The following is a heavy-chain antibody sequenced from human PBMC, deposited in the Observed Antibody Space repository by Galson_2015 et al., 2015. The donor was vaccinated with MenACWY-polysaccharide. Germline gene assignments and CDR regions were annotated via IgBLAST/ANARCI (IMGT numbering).Heavy chain of an antibody. D-gene: IGHD3-3*01. Sequence: SLRLSCAASGFTFTSYAMSWVRQAPGKGLEWVSTIGGSGSNTHYADSVKGRFTISRDNSKNTLYLQMNSLRAEDTAVYYCAKDSTDFWSVAGRFDHWGQGTLVTVSS. J-gene: IGHJ5*02. CDR2: IGGSGSNT. CDR3: AKDSTDFWSVAGRFDH. V-gene: IGHV3-23*01. CDR1: GFTFTSYA.